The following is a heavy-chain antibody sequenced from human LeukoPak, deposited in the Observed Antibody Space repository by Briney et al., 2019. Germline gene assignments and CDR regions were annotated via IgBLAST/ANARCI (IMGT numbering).Heavy chain of an antibody. CDR1: GFTFSSYA. V-gene: IGHV3-21*01. Sequence: PGGSLRLSCAASGFTFSSYAMSWVRQAPGKGLEWVSSISSSSSYIYYADSVKGRFTISRDNAKNSLYLQMNSLRAEDTAVYYCARVVGATGYWGQGTLVTVSS. CDR3: ARVVGATGY. D-gene: IGHD1-26*01. J-gene: IGHJ4*02. CDR2: ISSSSSYI.